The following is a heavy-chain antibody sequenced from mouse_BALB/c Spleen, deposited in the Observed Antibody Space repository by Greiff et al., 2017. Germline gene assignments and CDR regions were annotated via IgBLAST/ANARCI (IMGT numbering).Heavy chain of an antibody. J-gene: IGHJ2*01. CDR2: INPSNGRT. Sequence: QVQLKQPGAELVKPGASVKLSCKASGYTFTSYWMHWVKQRPGQGLEWIGEINPSNGRTNYNEKFKSKATLTVDKSSSTAYMQLSSLTSEDSAVYYCARVYGNYGDYWGQGTTLTVSS. CDR3: ARVYGNYGDY. CDR1: GYTFTSYW. D-gene: IGHD2-1*01. V-gene: IGHV1S81*02.